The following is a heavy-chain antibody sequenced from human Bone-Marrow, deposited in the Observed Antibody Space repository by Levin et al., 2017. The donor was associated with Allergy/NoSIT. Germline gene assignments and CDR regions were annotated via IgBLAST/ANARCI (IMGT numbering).Heavy chain of an antibody. CDR2: IFHNGGV. D-gene: IGHD2-2*01. J-gene: IGHJ5*02. CDR3: AGGTSACYECLFP. CDR1: GDSISSSVW. V-gene: IGHV4-4*02. Sequence: SETLSLTCAVFGDSISSSVWWTWVRQSPGKGLEWIGDIFHNGGVNYNPSLKSRLTISLDTSRNQFSLDLTSVTAADTAVYYCAGGTSACYECLFPWGQGTQVTVSS.